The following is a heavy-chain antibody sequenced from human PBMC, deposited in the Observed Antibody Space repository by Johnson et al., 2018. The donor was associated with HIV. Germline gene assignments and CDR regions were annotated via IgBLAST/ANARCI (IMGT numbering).Heavy chain of an antibody. CDR3: AKEGLRSSLRSGDAFDI. V-gene: IGHV3-25*05. CDR1: QFTFSFYY. D-gene: IGHD6-6*01. J-gene: IGHJ3*02. CDR2: VNPNGGTT. Sequence: VQLVESGGGLAKPAWSPRLSCAASQFTFSFYYMNCVRQAPGNGLELVGQVNPNGGTTYLIDSGKDRFNNSRDNAKNKLHLQMNSLRAEDTAVYYCAKEGLRSSLRSGDAFDIWGHGTLVTVSS.